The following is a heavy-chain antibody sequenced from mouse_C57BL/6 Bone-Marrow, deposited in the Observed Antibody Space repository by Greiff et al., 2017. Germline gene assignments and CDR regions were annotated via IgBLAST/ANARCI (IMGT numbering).Heavy chain of an antibody. CDR3: ARSGYGNYSYYFDY. CDR2: IYPGSGST. V-gene: IGHV1-55*01. CDR1: GYTFTSYW. J-gene: IGHJ2*01. D-gene: IGHD2-1*01. Sequence: VQLQQPGAEPVKPGASVKMSCKASGYTFTSYWITWVKQRPGQGLEWIGDIYPGSGSTNYNEKFKSKATLTVDTSSSTAYMQLSSLTSEDSAVYYCARSGYGNYSYYFDYWGQGTTLTVSS.